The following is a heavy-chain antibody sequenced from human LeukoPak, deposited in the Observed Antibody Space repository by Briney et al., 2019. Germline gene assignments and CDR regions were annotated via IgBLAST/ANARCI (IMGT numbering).Heavy chain of an antibody. D-gene: IGHD3-9*01. V-gene: IGHV3-23*01. CDR3: ATVGDDILTGYYNNFDY. J-gene: IGHJ4*02. CDR1: GFTFSSYA. Sequence: GGSLRLSCAASGFTFSSYAMSWVRQAPGKGLEWVLAISGSGGSTYYADSVKGRFTISRDNSKNTLYLQMNSLRAEDTAVYYCATVGDDILTGYYNNFDYWGQGTLVTVSS. CDR2: ISGSGGST.